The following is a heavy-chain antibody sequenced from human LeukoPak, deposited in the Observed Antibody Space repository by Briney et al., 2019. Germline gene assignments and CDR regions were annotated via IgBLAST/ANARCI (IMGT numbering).Heavy chain of an antibody. CDR3: ARAQYDGLSTGYTGGFYYMDV. V-gene: IGHV4-59*01. CDR2: ISNSGST. Sequence: SETLSLTCTVSGGSIGSSYWSWIRQPPGKGLEWIGYISNSGSTTYSPSLKSRLTISVHMSKNQFSLDLRSVTTADTAVYYCARAQYDGLSTGYTGGFYYMDVWGKGTTVSVS. J-gene: IGHJ6*03. D-gene: IGHD3-3*01. CDR1: GGSIGSSY.